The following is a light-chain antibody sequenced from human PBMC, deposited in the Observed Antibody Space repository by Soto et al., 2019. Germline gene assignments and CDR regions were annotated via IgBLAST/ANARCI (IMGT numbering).Light chain of an antibody. V-gene: IGKV1-5*01. CDR1: QSISSW. Sequence: DIQMTQSPSTLSASVGDRVTITCRASQSISSWLAWYQQKPGKAPKLLIYDASSLESGVPSRFSGSGSGTEFTLTISSLQPDDFATYYCQQYNSSLGGFTFGPGTKVDIK. CDR2: DAS. CDR3: QQYNSSLGGFT. J-gene: IGKJ3*01.